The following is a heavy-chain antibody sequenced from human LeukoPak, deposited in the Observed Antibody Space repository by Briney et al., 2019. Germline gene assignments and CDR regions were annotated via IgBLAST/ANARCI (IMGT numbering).Heavy chain of an antibody. CDR1: GFTFSNYD. J-gene: IGHJ6*02. CDR3: ARGSCSSSSCYERLNGLDV. V-gene: IGHV3-13*01. D-gene: IGHD2-2*01. CDR2: IDTAGDT. Sequence: GSLRLSCAASGFTFSNYDMHWVRQATGKGLEWVSSIDTAGDTYYPGSVKGRFTISRENAKKSFYLQMNSLRAGDTAVYYCARGSCSSSSCYERLNGLDVWGQGTTVTVSS.